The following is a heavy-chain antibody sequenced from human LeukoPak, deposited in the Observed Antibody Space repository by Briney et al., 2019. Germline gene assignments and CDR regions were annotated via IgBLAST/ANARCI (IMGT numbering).Heavy chain of an antibody. J-gene: IGHJ4*02. Sequence: GGSLRLSCAASGFTFDDYGMSWVRQAPGKRLEWVSGINWNGGSTGYADSVKGRFTISRDNAKNSLYLQMNSLRAEDTALYYCARPGAYDSSGYFDYWGQGTLVTVSS. CDR1: GFTFDDYG. D-gene: IGHD3-22*01. CDR2: INWNGGST. CDR3: ARPGAYDSSGYFDY. V-gene: IGHV3-20*04.